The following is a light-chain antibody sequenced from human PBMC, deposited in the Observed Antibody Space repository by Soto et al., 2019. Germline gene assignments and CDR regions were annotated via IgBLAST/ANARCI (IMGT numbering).Light chain of an antibody. CDR1: QTISSW. CDR2: KAS. J-gene: IGKJ2*01. Sequence: DIQMTQSPSTPSGSVGDRVTITCRASQTISSWLAWYQQKPGKAPKLLIYKASTLKSGVPSRFSGSGSGTEFSLSISSLQPDDFATYYCQQYSTYPYIFGQGTKVDI. V-gene: IGKV1-5*03. CDR3: QQYSTYPYI.